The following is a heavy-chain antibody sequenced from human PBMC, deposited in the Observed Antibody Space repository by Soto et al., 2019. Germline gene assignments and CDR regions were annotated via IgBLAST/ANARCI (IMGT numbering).Heavy chain of an antibody. CDR3: AGPSSWYFNFNYYYGMDV. CDR2: ISAYNGNT. J-gene: IGHJ6*02. CDR1: GYTFTSYG. Sequence: GASVKVSCKASGYTFTSYGISWVRQAPGQGLEWMGWISAYNGNTNYAQKLQGRVTMTTDTSTSTAYMELRSLRSDDTAVYYCAGPSSWYFNFNYYYGMDVWGQGTTVTVSS. D-gene: IGHD6-13*01. V-gene: IGHV1-18*01.